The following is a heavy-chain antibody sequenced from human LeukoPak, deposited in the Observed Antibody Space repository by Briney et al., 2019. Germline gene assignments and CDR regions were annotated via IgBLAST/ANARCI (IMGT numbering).Heavy chain of an antibody. V-gene: IGHV4-34*01. D-gene: IGHD6-13*01. Sequence: PSETLSLTCAVYGGSFSGYYWSWIRQPPGKGLEWIGEINHSGSTNYNPSLKSRVTISVDTSKSQFSLKLSSVTAADTAVYYCARAAKGIAKPLNFDYWGQGTLVTVSS. CDR2: INHSGST. J-gene: IGHJ4*02. CDR1: GGSFSGYY. CDR3: ARAAKGIAKPLNFDY.